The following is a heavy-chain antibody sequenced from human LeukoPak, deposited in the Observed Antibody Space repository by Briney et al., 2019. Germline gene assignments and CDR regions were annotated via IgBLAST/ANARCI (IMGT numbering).Heavy chain of an antibody. CDR1: GYSISSGYY. D-gene: IGHD2-21*01. Sequence: SETLSLTCAVSGYSISSGYYWGWIRQPPGKGLEWIGSIYHSGSTYYNPSLKSRVAISVDTSKNQFSLKVNSVTAADTAVYSCARHSADCAGDCWAFDYWGQGTLVTVSS. J-gene: IGHJ4*02. CDR3: ARHSADCAGDCWAFDY. CDR2: IYHSGST. V-gene: IGHV4-38-2*01.